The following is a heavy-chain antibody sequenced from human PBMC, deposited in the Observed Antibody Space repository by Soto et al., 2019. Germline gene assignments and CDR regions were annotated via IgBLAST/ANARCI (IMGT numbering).Heavy chain of an antibody. CDR1: GFTLSNYA. CDR2: LITPGGSS. J-gene: IGHJ4*02. V-gene: IGHV3-23*01. CDR3: AKAFYGNDLGEVVDS. D-gene: IGHD3-16*01. Sequence: EVQLFQSGGDLVQPGGSLRLSCAASGFTLSNYAMTWVRQAPGKGLEWVSTLITPGGSSYADSVNGRFVISSDDSRNTLSLQMGGLRVEDTAVYYCAKAFYGNDLGEVVDSWGQGTPVTVSS.